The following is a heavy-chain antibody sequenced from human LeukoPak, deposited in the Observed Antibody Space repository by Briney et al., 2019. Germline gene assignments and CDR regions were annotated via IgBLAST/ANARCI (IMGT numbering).Heavy chain of an antibody. J-gene: IGHJ4*02. CDR3: ARARIAAALGYFDY. V-gene: IGHV4-30-2*01. CDR2: IYHSGST. CDR1: GGSISSGGYS. D-gene: IGHD6-13*01. Sequence: PSQTLSLTCAVSGGSISSGGYSWSWIRQPPGKGLEWIGYIYHSGSTYYNPSLKSRVTISVDTSKNQFSLKLSSVTAADTAVYYCARARIAAALGYFDYWGQGTLVTVSS.